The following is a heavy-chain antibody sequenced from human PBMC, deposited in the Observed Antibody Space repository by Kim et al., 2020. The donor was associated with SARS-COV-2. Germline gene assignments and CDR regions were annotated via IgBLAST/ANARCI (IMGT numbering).Heavy chain of an antibody. Sequence: GGSLRLSCVASGFTFSRFAMYWVRQAPGKGLEWVSTISTSGGATYYADSVKGRFTISRDNAKNTLYLQMNGLRVEDTAVYHCAKDARDVNYYYGLDVWG. D-gene: IGHD3-10*02. CDR1: GFTFSRFA. V-gene: IGHV3-23*01. J-gene: IGHJ6*02. CDR3: AKDARDVNYYYGLDV. CDR2: ISTSGGAT.